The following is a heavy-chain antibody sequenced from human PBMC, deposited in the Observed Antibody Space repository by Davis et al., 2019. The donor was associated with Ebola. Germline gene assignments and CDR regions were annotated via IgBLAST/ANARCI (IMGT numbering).Heavy chain of an antibody. V-gene: IGHV3-9*01. Sequence: PGGSLRLSCAASGFTFDAYAMHWVRHAPGKGLEWVSGISWNSGSIGYVDSVKGRFTISRDNAKNSLYLQMNSLRPEDTALYYCAKVGGSSWGEFDYWGQGTLVTVSS. CDR3: AKVGGSSWGEFDY. D-gene: IGHD6-13*01. CDR2: ISWNSGSI. J-gene: IGHJ4*02. CDR1: GFTFDAYA.